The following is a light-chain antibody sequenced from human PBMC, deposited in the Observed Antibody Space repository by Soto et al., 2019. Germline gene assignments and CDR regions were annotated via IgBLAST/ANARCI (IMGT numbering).Light chain of an antibody. CDR3: QQYGSSLIT. CDR1: QSVTNSN. J-gene: IGKJ5*01. Sequence: ESVLTQSPGTLSLSPGERATLSCRASQSVTNSNLAWYQQKKGQAPRLLFYGASSRATGIPDKFSASGSGTGLSLTISGLVPEDFAVYYCQQYGSSLITFGQGTRLEIK. CDR2: GAS. V-gene: IGKV3-20*01.